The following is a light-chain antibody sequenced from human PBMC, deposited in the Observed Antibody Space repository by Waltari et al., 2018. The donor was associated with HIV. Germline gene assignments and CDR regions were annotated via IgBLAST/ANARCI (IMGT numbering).Light chain of an antibody. CDR2: KDH. Sequence: SYELTQPPSVSVSPGQTARIPCPGDALSHQSVYWYQQRPGQAPVLVIYKDHKRPSGIPERFSGSRSGTTVTLIINGVQAEDEADYFCQSTDSTASSYVFGSGTEVFVL. J-gene: IGLJ1*01. V-gene: IGLV3-25*03. CDR1: ALSHQS. CDR3: QSTDSTASSYV.